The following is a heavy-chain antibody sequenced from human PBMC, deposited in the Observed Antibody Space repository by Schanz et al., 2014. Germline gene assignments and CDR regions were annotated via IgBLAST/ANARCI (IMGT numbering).Heavy chain of an antibody. CDR2: ISYGTSYI. J-gene: IGHJ3*02. CDR3: ARVARARYSASRDAFDI. Sequence: EVKMVESGGGLVKPGGSLRLSCAASGFNFSSYSLNWVRQAPGKGLEWVSFISYGTSYIYYAESVKGRFTISRDNAKNALYMQMNGLRAEGTAVYDWARVARARYSASRDAFDIWGQGTMVTVSS. D-gene: IGHD5-18*01. CDR1: GFNFSSYS. V-gene: IGHV3-21*01.